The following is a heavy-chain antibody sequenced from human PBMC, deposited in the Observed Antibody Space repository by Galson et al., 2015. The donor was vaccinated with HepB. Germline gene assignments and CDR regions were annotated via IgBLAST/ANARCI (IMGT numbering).Heavy chain of an antibody. CDR2: IKQDGSEK. V-gene: IGHV3-7*03. Sequence: SLRLSCAASGFTFSSYWMSWVHQAPGKGLEWVANIKQDGSEKYYVDSVKGRFTISRDNAKNSLYLQMNSLRAEDTAVYYCARDPYYGGLELHHWGQGTLVTVSS. CDR3: ARDPYYGGLELHH. D-gene: IGHD1-7*01. CDR1: GFTFSSYW. J-gene: IGHJ4*02.